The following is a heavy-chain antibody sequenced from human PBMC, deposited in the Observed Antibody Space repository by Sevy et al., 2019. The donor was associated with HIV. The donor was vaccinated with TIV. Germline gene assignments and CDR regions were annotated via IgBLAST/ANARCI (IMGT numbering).Heavy chain of an antibody. Sequence: GGSLRLSCVAYGFTVSSNFMTWVRQAPGKGLEWVSIIYSGGDTYYADSVKGRFTISRDNSKKTLYLQMNNLRAEDTAVYYCARDLRVATASGGMDVWGQGTTVTVSS. V-gene: IGHV3-53*01. CDR2: IYSGGDT. CDR3: ARDLRVATASGGMDV. CDR1: GFTVSSNF. J-gene: IGHJ6*02. D-gene: IGHD6-13*01.